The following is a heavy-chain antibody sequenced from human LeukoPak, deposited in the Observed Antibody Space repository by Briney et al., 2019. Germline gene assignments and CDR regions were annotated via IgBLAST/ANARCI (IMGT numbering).Heavy chain of an antibody. V-gene: IGHV3-74*01. CDR1: GFTFSTYW. CDR3: ASASSHRTAAGGDY. CDR2: INGDGGSR. D-gene: IGHD6-13*01. Sequence: GGSLRLSCAASGFTFSTYWMHWVRQAPGKGLVWVSRINGDGGSRNYADSVKGRFTISRDHAKNTLYLQMSSLRVEDTAVYYCASASSHRTAAGGDYWGQGTLVTVST. J-gene: IGHJ4*02.